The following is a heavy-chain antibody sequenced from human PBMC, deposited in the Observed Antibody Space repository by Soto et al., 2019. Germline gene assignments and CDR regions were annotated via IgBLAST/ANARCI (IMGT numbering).Heavy chain of an antibody. CDR1: GGSGSSSTYY. CDR3: ARQDVRAWGRFDP. D-gene: IGHD7-27*01. V-gene: IGHV4-39*01. Sequence: DTLSLTCTVFGGSGSSSTYYWGWIRQPPGKGLEWIGTIYYSGITYYNPSLQSRVTISVDTSKNQFSLRLSFVTAADAALYFCARQDVRAWGRFDPWGQGTLVTVSS. J-gene: IGHJ5*02. CDR2: IYYSGIT.